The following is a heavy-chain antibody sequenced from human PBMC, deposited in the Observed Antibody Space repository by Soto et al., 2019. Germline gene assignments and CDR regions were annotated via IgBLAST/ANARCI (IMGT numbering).Heavy chain of an antibody. D-gene: IGHD6-6*01. CDR1: GYTFTHDG. Sequence: QVQLVQSGAEVKKPGASVKVSCKASGYTFTHDGISWVRQAPGQGLEWMGWINAYDGNTNYAQKLQGRVTMTTDTSTTTAYMELRSLRSDDTAVYYCARSVSYNWFDSWGQGTLVTVSS. CDR2: INAYDGNT. J-gene: IGHJ5*01. V-gene: IGHV1-18*01. CDR3: ARSVSYNWFDS.